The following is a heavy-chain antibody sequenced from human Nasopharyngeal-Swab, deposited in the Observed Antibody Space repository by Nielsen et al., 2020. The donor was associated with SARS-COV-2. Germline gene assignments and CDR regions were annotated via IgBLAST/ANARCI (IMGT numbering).Heavy chain of an antibody. CDR1: GFTFSGNA. D-gene: IGHD3-10*01. V-gene: IGHV3-23*01. CDR3: AKEHGISMARGIDY. Sequence: GESLKISCAASGFTFSGNAMSWVRQAPGKGLEWVSAISGSGGSTYYADSVKGRFTISRDNSKSTLYLQVNSLRAEDTAVYYCAKEHGISMARGIDYWGQGTLVTVSS. J-gene: IGHJ4*02. CDR2: ISGSGGST.